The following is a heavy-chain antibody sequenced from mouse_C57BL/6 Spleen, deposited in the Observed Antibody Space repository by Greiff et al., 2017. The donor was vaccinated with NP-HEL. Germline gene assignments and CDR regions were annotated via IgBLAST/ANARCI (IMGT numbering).Heavy chain of an antibody. D-gene: IGHD1-1*01. J-gene: IGHJ2*01. CDR1: GYTFTSYW. Sequence: QVQLQQSGAELVMPGASVKLSCKASGYTFTSYWMHWVKQRPGQGLEWIGEIDPSDSYTNYNQKFKGKSTLTVDKSSSTAYMQLGSLTSEDSAVYYCASGDGSSLFDYWGQGTTLTVSS. V-gene: IGHV1-69*01. CDR3: ASGDGSSLFDY. CDR2: IDPSDSYT.